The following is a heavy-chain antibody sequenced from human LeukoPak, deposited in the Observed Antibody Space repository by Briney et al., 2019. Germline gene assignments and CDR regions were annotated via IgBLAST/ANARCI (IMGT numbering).Heavy chain of an antibody. D-gene: IGHD3-10*01. CDR2: IKQDGSEK. CDR3: ARVSGSYYNIPYYFDY. Sequence: PGGSLRLSCAAAGFTFSSYWMSWVRQAPGKGLERVANIKQDGSEKYYVDSVKGRFTISRDNAKNSLYLQMNSLRAEDTAVYYCARVSGSYYNIPYYFDYWGQGTLVTVSS. J-gene: IGHJ4*02. CDR1: GFTFSSYW. V-gene: IGHV3-7*01.